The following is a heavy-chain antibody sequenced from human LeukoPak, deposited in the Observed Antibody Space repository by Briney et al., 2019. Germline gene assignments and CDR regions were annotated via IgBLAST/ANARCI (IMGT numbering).Heavy chain of an antibody. V-gene: IGHV4-38-2*01. CDR1: GYSISSGYY. Sequence: SETLSLTCAVSGYSISSGYYWGWIRQPPGKGLEWIGSIYHSGSTYYNPSLKSRVTISVDTSKSQFSLKLSSVTAADTAVYYCARIPYGDYGGGSFDPWGQGTLVTVSS. CDR2: IYHSGST. D-gene: IGHD4-17*01. CDR3: ARIPYGDYGGGSFDP. J-gene: IGHJ5*02.